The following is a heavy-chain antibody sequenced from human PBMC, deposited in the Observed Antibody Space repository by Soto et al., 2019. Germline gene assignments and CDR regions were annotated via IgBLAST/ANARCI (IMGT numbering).Heavy chain of an antibody. V-gene: IGHV1-18*01. CDR1: GYTFTSYG. CDR3: ARTGSSGDYLDY. J-gene: IGHJ4*02. CDR2: ISAYNGNT. D-gene: IGHD3-22*01. Sequence: QVQLVQSGAEVKEPGASVKVSCKASGYTFTSYGLNWVRQAPGQGLEWMGWISAYNGNTNYAQKFQGRVTMTTDTSTTTAHMELRSPRADDTAIYYCARTGSSGDYLDYWGQGTLVTVSA.